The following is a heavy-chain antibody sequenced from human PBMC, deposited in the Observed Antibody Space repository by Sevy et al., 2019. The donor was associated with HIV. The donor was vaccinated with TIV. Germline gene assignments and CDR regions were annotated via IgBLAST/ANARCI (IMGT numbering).Heavy chain of an antibody. CDR2: ISGGGGGT. CDR3: AKGGVTTAPRYYYYGMDV. V-gene: IGHV3-23*01. Sequence: GGSLRLSCAASGFNFSSYSMSWVRQAPGKGLEWVSAISGGGGGTYYADSVKGRFTISRDNSKNLLYLQMNSLRAEDTAVYYCAKGGVTTAPRYYYYGMDVWGQGTTVTVSS. CDR1: GFNFSSYS. J-gene: IGHJ6*02. D-gene: IGHD4-4*01.